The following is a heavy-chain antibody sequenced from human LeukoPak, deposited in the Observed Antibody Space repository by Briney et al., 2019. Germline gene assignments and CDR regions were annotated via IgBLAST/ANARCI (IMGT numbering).Heavy chain of an antibody. CDR3: ARDAVTAY. D-gene: IGHD1-14*01. J-gene: IGHJ4*02. Sequence: GGSLRLSCAASGFTFTSYNIHWVRQAPGKGLEWVSSISGSGDYIYYADSVKGRFTISRDNARNSLFLQMNSLRTEDTAVYYCARDAVTAYWGQGTLATVSS. V-gene: IGHV3-21*01. CDR2: ISGSGDYI. CDR1: GFTFTSYN.